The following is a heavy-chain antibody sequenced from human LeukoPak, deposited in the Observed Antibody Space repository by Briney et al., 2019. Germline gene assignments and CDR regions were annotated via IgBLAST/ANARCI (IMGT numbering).Heavy chain of an antibody. V-gene: IGHV3-30-3*01. D-gene: IGHD2-2*02. CDR1: GFTFSSYA. CDR2: ISYDGSNK. CDR3: ARGIPLVDP. Sequence: QTGGSLRLSCAASGFTFSSYAMHWVRQAPGKGLEWVAVISYDGSNKYYADSVKGRFTISRDNSKNTLYLQMNSLRAEDTAVYYCARGIPLVDPWGQGTLVTVSS. J-gene: IGHJ5*02.